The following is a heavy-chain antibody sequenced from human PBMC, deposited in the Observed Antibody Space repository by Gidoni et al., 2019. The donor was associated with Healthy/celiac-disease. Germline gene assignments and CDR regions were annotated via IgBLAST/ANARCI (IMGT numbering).Heavy chain of an antibody. CDR2: IIPIFGTA. D-gene: IGHD1-26*01. J-gene: IGHJ5*02. Sequence: QVQLVQSGAEVKKPGSSVKVSCKASGRTFSSYAIRWVRQAPGQGLGWMGGIIPIFGTANYTQKFQGRVTITADKSTSTAYMELSRLRSEDTAVYYCARDSGSYSNWFDPWGQGTLVTVSS. CDR3: ARDSGSYSNWFDP. V-gene: IGHV1-69*06. CDR1: GRTFSSYA.